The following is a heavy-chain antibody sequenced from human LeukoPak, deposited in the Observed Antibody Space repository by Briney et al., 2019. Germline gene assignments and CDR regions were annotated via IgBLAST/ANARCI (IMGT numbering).Heavy chain of an antibody. Sequence: PGGSLRLSCAPSGFSVRNKYMSWVRHAPGKGLVWVSRINSDGSSTGYADSVKGRFTISRDNAKNTLYLQMNSLRAEDTAVYYCALPNFFTQDAFDIWGQGTMVSVSS. CDR3: ALPNFFTQDAFDI. CDR2: INSDGSST. D-gene: IGHD3-3*01. V-gene: IGHV3-74*01. J-gene: IGHJ3*02. CDR1: GFSVRNKY.